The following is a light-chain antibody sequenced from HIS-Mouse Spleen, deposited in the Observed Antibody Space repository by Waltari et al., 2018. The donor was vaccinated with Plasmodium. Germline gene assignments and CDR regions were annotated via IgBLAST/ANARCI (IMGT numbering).Light chain of an antibody. V-gene: IGLV2-23*03. J-gene: IGLJ3*02. CDR1: SRDRGIYNL. CDR2: EGS. Sequence: QSALTQPAPVSGSPGQSLTISCTGTSRDRGIYNLVSWYQQHPGKAPKLMIYEGSKRPSGVPNRFSGSKSGNTASLTISGLQAEDEADYYCCSYAGSSTFVFGGGTKLTVL. CDR3: CSYAGSSTFV.